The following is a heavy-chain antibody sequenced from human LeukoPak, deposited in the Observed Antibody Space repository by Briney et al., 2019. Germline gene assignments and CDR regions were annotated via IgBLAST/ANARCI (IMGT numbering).Heavy chain of an antibody. J-gene: IGHJ5*02. Sequence: ASVKVSCKASGYTFTSYDINWVRQATGQGLEWMGWMNPNSGNTGYAQKFQGRVTMTRNTSISTAYMELSSLRSEDTAVHYCARRRGIQLWSNWFDPWGQGTLVTVSS. D-gene: IGHD5-18*01. CDR1: GYTFTSYD. CDR3: ARRRGIQLWSNWFDP. V-gene: IGHV1-8*01. CDR2: MNPNSGNT.